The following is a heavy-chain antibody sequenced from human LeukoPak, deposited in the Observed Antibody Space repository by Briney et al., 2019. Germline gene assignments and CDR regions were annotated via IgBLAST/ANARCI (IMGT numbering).Heavy chain of an antibody. CDR3: ATSGYYGSGSYLYWYFDL. J-gene: IGHJ2*01. Sequence: ASVKVSCKVSGYTLTELSMHWVRQAPGKGLEWMGGFDPEDGETIYAQKFQGRVTMTEDTSTDTAYMELGSLRSEDTAVYYCATSGYYGSGSYLYWYFDLWGRGTLVTVSS. CDR2: FDPEDGET. D-gene: IGHD3-10*01. CDR1: GYTLTELS. V-gene: IGHV1-24*01.